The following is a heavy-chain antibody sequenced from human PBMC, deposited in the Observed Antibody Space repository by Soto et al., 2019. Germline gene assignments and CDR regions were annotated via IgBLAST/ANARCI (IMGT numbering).Heavy chain of an antibody. CDR1: GYTFTSYG. D-gene: IGHD2-2*01. CDR3: ARVAIVVVPAAPYNWFDP. Sequence: ASVKVSCKASGYTFTSYGISWVRQAPGQGLEWMVRISADNGNTIYAQKFQDRVTMTTDTSTSTAYMELRSLRSDDTAVYYCARVAIVVVPAAPYNWFDPWGQGTLVTVSS. V-gene: IGHV1-18*01. J-gene: IGHJ5*02. CDR2: ISADNGNT.